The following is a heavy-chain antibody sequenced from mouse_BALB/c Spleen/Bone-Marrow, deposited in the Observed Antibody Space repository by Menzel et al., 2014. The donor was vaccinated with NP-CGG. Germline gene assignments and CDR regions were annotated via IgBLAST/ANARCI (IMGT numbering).Heavy chain of an antibody. Sequence: EVQGVESGGGLVQPGGSQNLSCAASGFDFSRYWMSWARQAPGKGQEWIGEINPGSSTINYTPSLKDRFIISRDNAKNTLYLQMSKVRSEDTALYYCARLAVWGAMDYWGQGTSVTVSS. CDR1: GFDFSRYW. CDR3: ARLAVWGAMDY. J-gene: IGHJ4*01. V-gene: IGHV4-2*02. CDR2: INPGSSTI. D-gene: IGHD2-10*02.